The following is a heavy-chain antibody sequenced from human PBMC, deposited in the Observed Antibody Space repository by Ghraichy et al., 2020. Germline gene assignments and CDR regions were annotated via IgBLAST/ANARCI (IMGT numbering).Heavy chain of an antibody. D-gene: IGHD3-16*02. V-gene: IGHV3-48*02. CDR3: AREIVALDC. CDR2: ISSSSSTI. CDR1: GFTFSSYG. J-gene: IGHJ4*02. Sequence: GGSLRLSCVASGFTFSSYGMTWVRQAPGKGLEWVSYISSSSSTITYADSVKGRFTISRDNAKNSLILQMNSLRDEDTAVYYCAREIVALDCWGQGTLVTVSS.